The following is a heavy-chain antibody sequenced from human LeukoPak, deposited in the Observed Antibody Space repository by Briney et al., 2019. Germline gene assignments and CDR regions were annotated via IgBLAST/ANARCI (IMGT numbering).Heavy chain of an antibody. CDR1: GYSNSSGYY. V-gene: IGHV4-38-2*01. D-gene: IGHD2-15*01. Sequence: SETLSLTCAVSGYSNSSGYYWGWIRQPPGKGLEWIGSIYHSGSTYYNPSLKSRVTISVDTSKNQFSLKLSSVTAADTAVYYCARHKTRYCSGGSCYPDAFDIWGQGTMVTVSS. CDR2: IYHSGST. CDR3: ARHKTRYCSGGSCYPDAFDI. J-gene: IGHJ3*02.